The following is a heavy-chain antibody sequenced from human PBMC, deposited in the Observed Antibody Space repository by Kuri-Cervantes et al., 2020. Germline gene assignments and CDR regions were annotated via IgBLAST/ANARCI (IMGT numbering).Heavy chain of an antibody. V-gene: IGHV3-9*01. CDR2: ISWNSGSI. CDR1: GFTFDDYA. CDR3: AKDYYYDSSGLYWYFDL. D-gene: IGHD3-22*01. J-gene: IGHJ2*01. Sequence: LSLTCAASGFTFDDYAMHWVRQGPGKGLEWVSGISWNSGSIGYADSVKGRFTISRDNAKNSLYLQMNSLRTEDTALYYCAKDYYYDSSGLYWYFDLWGRGTLVTVSS.